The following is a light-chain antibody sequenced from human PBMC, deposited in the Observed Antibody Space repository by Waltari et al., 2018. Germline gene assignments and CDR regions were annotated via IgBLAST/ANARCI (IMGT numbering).Light chain of an antibody. V-gene: IGKV1D-8*03. CDR1: QGINSF. CDR3: QQRRDWPIFT. Sequence: VIWMTQSPSLLSASTGDRVTITCRMSQGINSFLAWYQQKPGRAPHLLIYDASTLQSGVPSRFSGSGSGTEFTLTISSLEPEDFAVYYCQQRRDWPIFTFGPGTKVEVK. CDR2: DAS. J-gene: IGKJ3*01.